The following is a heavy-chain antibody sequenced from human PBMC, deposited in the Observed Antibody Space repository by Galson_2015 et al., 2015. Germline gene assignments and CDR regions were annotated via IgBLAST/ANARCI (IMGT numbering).Heavy chain of an antibody. J-gene: IGHJ4*02. Sequence: TLSLTCTVSGGSISNYYWSWIRQPPGKGLEWVGYIYYSGNTNSNPSLKSRVTISVDTSKNQFSLNLSSVTAADTAVYYCARGGESYYGSGSFDYWGQGTLVTVSS. CDR3: ARGGESYYGSGSFDY. D-gene: IGHD3-10*01. CDR1: GGSISNYY. V-gene: IGHV4-59*01. CDR2: IYYSGNT.